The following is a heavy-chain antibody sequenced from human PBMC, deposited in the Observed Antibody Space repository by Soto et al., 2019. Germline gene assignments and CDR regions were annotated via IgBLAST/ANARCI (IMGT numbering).Heavy chain of an antibody. Sequence: QVQLQESGPGLVKPSQTLSLTCTVSGDSVTSGFYWSWVRQYPGRGLEWIGYMYYSGSTHDSVNPSYNPSLKSRVSISLDPSQNQVSLQVTSVTAADTAVYFCARNGYTHGLDVWGQGTTVTVSS. V-gene: IGHV4-30-4*07. J-gene: IGHJ6*02. CDR1: GDSVTSGFY. D-gene: IGHD5-18*01. CDR3: ARNGYTHGLDV. CDR2: MYYSGST.